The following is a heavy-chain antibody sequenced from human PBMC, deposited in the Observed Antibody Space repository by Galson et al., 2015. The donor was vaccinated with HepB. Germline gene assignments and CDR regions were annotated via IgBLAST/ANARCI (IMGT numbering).Heavy chain of an antibody. V-gene: IGHV3-21*01. CDR1: GFTFSSCS. CDR2: ISSSSSYI. J-gene: IGHJ5*02. CDR3: ARESHLVYDYGDYVWFDP. D-gene: IGHD4-17*01. Sequence: SLRLSCAASGFTFSSCSMNWVRQAPGKGLEWVSSISSSSSYIYYADSVKGRFTISRDNAKNSLYLQMNSLRAEDTAVYYCARESHLVYDYGDYVWFDPWGQGTLVTVSS.